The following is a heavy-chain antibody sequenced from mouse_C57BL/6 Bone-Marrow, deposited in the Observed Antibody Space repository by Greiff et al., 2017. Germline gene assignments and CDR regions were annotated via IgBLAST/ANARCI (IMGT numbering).Heavy chain of an antibody. Sequence: EVQLQQSGPVLVKPGASVKMSCKASGYTFTDYYMNWVKQSHGKSLEWIGVINPYNGGTSYNQKFKGKSTLTVDKSSSTAYMGLNSLTSEDSAVYYSARGGALYYDYDGDYGGQGTTLTVSS. CDR1: GYTFTDYY. CDR2: INPYNGGT. J-gene: IGHJ2*01. V-gene: IGHV1-19*01. CDR3: ARGGALYYDYDGDY. D-gene: IGHD2-4*01.